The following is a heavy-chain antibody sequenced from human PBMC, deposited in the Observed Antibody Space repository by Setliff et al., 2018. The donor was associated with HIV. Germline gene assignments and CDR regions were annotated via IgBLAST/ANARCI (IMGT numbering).Heavy chain of an antibody. V-gene: IGHV4-59*04. CDR2: VYHSGTT. D-gene: IGHD1-26*01. J-gene: IGHJ4*02. CDR3: ATIRGPFSGNYCVD. CDR1: GGSIGSHY. Sequence: PSQTLSLTCSVSGGSIGSHYWGWIRQPPGKGLEWIGSVYHSGTTYYNPSLKSRVTISVDMSNNQFSLKVTSVTAADTAVYYCATIRGPFSGNYCVDWGQGTLVTVSS.